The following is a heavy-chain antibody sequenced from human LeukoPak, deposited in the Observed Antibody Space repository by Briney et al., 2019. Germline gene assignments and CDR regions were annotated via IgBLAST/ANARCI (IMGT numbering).Heavy chain of an antibody. CDR3: ARARMKGRITMVRGVNGNDAFDI. J-gene: IGHJ3*02. CDR1: GGTFSSYA. Sequence: VASVKVSCKASGGTFSSYAISWVRQAPGQGLEWMGRIIPILGIANYAQKFQGRVTITADKSTSTAYMELSSLRSEDTAVYYCARARMKGRITMVRGVNGNDAFDIWGQGTMVTVSS. V-gene: IGHV1-69*04. D-gene: IGHD3-10*01. CDR2: IIPILGIA.